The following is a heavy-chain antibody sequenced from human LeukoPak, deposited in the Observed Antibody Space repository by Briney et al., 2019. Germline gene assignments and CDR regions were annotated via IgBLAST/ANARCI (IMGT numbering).Heavy chain of an antibody. Sequence: GGSLRLSCAASGFTFDDYAMHWVRQAPGKGLEWVSGISWNSGGIGYADSVKGRFTISRDNAKNSLYLQMNSLRAEDTALYYCAKGTVTTLDYWGQGTLVTVSS. CDR1: GFTFDDYA. CDR3: AKGTVTTLDY. CDR2: ISWNSGGI. D-gene: IGHD4-17*01. V-gene: IGHV3-9*01. J-gene: IGHJ4*02.